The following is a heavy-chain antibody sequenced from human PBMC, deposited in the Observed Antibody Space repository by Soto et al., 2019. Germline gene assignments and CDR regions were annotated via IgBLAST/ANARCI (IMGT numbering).Heavy chain of an antibody. CDR3: ARHVPLVLMVYATPYYFDY. CDR2: IYYSGST. Sequence: SETLSLTCTVSGGSISSSSYYWGWIRQPPGKGLEWIGSIYYSGSTYYNPSLKSRVTISVDTSKNQFSLKLSSVTAADTAVYYCARHVPLVLMVYATPYYFDYWGQGTLVTVSS. D-gene: IGHD2-8*01. CDR1: GGSISSSSYY. V-gene: IGHV4-39*01. J-gene: IGHJ4*02.